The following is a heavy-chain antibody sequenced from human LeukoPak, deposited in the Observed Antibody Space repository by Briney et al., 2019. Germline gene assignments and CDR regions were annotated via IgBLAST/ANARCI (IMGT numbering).Heavy chain of an antibody. CDR3: ARKNVEPDRYFDY. Sequence: GXSVKVSCKASGYSFTSYTMSWVRQAPGQGLELMGWINTYTGNPTYAQGFTGRFVFSLDTSVSTAYLQISSLKAEDTAVYYCARKNVEPDRYFDYWGQGTLVTVSS. V-gene: IGHV7-4-1*02. CDR2: INTYTGNP. J-gene: IGHJ4*02. D-gene: IGHD1-14*01. CDR1: GYSFTSYT.